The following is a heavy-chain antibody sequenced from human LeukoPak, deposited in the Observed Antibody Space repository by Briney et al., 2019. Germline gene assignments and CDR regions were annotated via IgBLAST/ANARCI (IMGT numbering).Heavy chain of an antibody. CDR1: GFTFSDYY. D-gene: IGHD6-6*01. V-gene: IGHV3-7*03. CDR3: ARDGPYSTSATHPP. CDR2: IKQDGSEK. Sequence: GGSLRLSCAASGFTFSDYYMSWVRQAPGKGLEWVANIKQDGSEKYYVGSVKGRFTISRDNAKNSLYLQMDSLRAEGTAVYYCARDGPYSTSATHPPWGQGTLVTVSS. J-gene: IGHJ5*02.